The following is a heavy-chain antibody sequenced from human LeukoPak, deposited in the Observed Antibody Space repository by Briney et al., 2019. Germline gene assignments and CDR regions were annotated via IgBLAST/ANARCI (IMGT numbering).Heavy chain of an antibody. D-gene: IGHD4-23*01. V-gene: IGHV3-7*05. Sequence: PGGSLRLSCAASGFTFSSYWMSWVRQAPGKGLEWVANIKQDGSEKYYVDSVRGRFGISRDNAKNSLYLQMNSLRAEDSAVYYCARFITVVTSGAFDIWGQGTMVTVSS. CDR3: ARFITVVTSGAFDI. J-gene: IGHJ3*02. CDR1: GFTFSSYW. CDR2: IKQDGSEK.